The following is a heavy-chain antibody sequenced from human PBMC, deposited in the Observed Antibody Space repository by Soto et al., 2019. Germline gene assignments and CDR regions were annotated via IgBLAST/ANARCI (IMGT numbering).Heavy chain of an antibody. Sequence: QVQLVESGGGVVQPGRSLRLSCAASGFTFRNYAMYWVRQAPNKGLEWVAVISYDGRSKYYADFVKGRFTISRDSSKNTLSLQMNSLRAEDTAVYYCARERGIVATWTFSYWGQGTLVTVSS. CDR3: ARERGIVATWTFSY. CDR1: GFTFRNYA. V-gene: IGHV3-30*04. D-gene: IGHD1-1*01. CDR2: ISYDGRSK. J-gene: IGHJ4*02.